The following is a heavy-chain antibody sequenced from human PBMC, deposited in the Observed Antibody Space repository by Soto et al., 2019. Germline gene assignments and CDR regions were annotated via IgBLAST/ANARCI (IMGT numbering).Heavy chain of an antibody. CDR1: GDSISSADYY. D-gene: IGHD1-1*01. J-gene: IGHJ6*02. V-gene: IGHV4-30-4*01. CDR3: ARDLWVEPELYYYGMDV. CDR2: IFYSGTT. Sequence: PSETLSLTCGVSGDSISSADYYWSWIRQTPGKGLEWIGHIFYSGTTYYNPSLKSRLTISVDTSKNHFSLRLTSVTAADTAVYYCARDLWVEPELYYYGMDVWGQGTTVTVSS.